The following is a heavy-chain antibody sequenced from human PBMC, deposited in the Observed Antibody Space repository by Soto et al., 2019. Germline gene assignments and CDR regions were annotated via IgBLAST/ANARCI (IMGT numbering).Heavy chain of an antibody. Sequence: QVQLQESGPGLVKPSETLSLTCTVSGASVSSGNYYWSWIRQPPGKGLECIGYISYSGSTNYNPSLKSRVTISIDMSKNQFSLKLSSVTAADTAVYYCARGSGSYYAYWGQGTLVTVSS. D-gene: IGHD1-26*01. CDR2: ISYSGST. J-gene: IGHJ4*02. V-gene: IGHV4-61*01. CDR1: GASVSSGNYY. CDR3: ARGSGSYYAY.